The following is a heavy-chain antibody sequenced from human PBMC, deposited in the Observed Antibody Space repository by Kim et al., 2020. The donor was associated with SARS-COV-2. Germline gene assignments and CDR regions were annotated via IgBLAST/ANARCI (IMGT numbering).Heavy chain of an antibody. CDR1: GFTFSSYE. V-gene: IGHV3-48*03. J-gene: IGHJ4*02. D-gene: IGHD3-22*01. CDR2: ISSSGSTI. Sequence: GGSLRLSCAASGFTFSSYEMNWVRQAPGKGLEWVSYISSSGSTIYYADSVKGRFTISRDNAKNSLYLQMNSLRAEDTAVYYCARVSYDSSGYPGGGVDYFDYWGQGTLVTVSS. CDR3: ARVSYDSSGYPGGGVDYFDY.